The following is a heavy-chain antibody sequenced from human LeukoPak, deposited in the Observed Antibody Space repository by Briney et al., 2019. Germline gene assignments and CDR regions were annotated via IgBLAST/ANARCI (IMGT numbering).Heavy chain of an antibody. J-gene: IGHJ6*03. Sequence: ASVKVSCKASGYTFTSYDINWVRQATGQGLDWMGWMNPNSGNTGYAQKFQGRVTMTRNTSISTAYMELSSLRSEDTAVYYCAREAAVAGIYYYYYMDVWGKGTTVTVSS. CDR3: AREAAVAGIYYYYYMDV. CDR1: GYTFTSYD. V-gene: IGHV1-8*01. D-gene: IGHD6-19*01. CDR2: MNPNSGNT.